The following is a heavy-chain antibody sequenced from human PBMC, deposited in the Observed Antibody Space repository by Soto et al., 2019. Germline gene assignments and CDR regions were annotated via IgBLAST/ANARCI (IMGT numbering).Heavy chain of an antibody. J-gene: IGHJ4*02. Sequence: PSETLSLTCGVSGDSIGSNVWLSWVRQPPGKGLEWIGEVYHNGLTDYNPSLKGRVTMSADTSKNQFSLNVTSVTAADTAMYYCARDAAVPGETDRFDYWGQGTLVTVSS. CDR3: ARDAAVPGETDRFDY. CDR1: GDSIGSNVW. D-gene: IGHD6-19*01. CDR2: VYHNGLT. V-gene: IGHV4-4*02.